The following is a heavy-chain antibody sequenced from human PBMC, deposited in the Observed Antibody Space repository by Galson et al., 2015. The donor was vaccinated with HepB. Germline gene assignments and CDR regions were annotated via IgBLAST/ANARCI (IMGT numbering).Heavy chain of an antibody. CDR3: ARSRLGDYDFSSGYCFGPLDS. CDR1: GYTFISYG. Sequence: QSGAEVKKPGASVKVSCKATGYTFISYGFSWVRQAPGQGLEWMGWISAYNGDTHYTQNLQGRVTMTTDTSTSTAYMELRSLRFDDTAVYYCARSRLGDYDFSSGYCFGPLDSWGQGTLVTVSS. CDR2: ISAYNGDT. D-gene: IGHD3-3*01. J-gene: IGHJ4*02. V-gene: IGHV1-18*04.